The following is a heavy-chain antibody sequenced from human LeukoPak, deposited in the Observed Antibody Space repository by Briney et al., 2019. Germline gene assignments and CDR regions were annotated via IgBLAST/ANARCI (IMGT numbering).Heavy chain of an antibody. CDR3: ARVDATMIWAFDV. CDR1: GGSISSGSYY. V-gene: IGHV4-61*02. J-gene: IGHJ3*01. Sequence: SETVSLTCTGAGGSISSGSYYWRWLRQPAGKVVEWIGRIYTSGSTNYNPSLKSRVTISVDTSKNQFSLKLSSVTAADTAVCECARVDATMIWAFDVRGQPIMVTVSS. D-gene: IGHD5-18*01. CDR2: IYTSGST.